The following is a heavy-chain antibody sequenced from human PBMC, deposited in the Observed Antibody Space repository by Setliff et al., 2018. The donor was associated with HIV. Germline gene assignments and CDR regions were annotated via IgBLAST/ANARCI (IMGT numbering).Heavy chain of an antibody. CDR1: GGSISSGSYY. V-gene: IGHV4-39*01. Sequence: SETLSLTCTVSGGSISSGSYYWSWIRQPPGKGLEWIGSIYYSGSTYYNPSLKSRVTISVDTSKNQFSLKLTSVTAADTAVYFCARRQWLAANFDSWGQGTLVTVSS. CDR3: ARRQWLAANFDS. CDR2: IYYSGST. J-gene: IGHJ5*01. D-gene: IGHD6-19*01.